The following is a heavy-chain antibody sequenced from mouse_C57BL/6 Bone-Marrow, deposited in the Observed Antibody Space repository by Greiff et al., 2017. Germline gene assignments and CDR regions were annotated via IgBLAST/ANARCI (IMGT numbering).Heavy chain of an antibody. Sequence: QVQLQQPGAELVKPGASVKMSCKASGYTFTSYWITWVKQRPGQGLEWIGDIYPGSGSTNYNEKFKSKATLTVDTSSSTAYMQLSRLTSEASAVYFFARKEDYGSTRAWFAYWGQGTLVTVSA. V-gene: IGHV1-55*01. CDR3: ARKEDYGSTRAWFAY. CDR2: IYPGSGST. J-gene: IGHJ3*01. CDR1: GYTFTSYW. D-gene: IGHD1-1*01.